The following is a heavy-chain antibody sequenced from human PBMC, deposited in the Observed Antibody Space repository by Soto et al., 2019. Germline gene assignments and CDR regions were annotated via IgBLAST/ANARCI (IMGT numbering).Heavy chain of an antibody. CDR2: VSNDGRSE. D-gene: IGHD2-15*01. CDR1: GFRFSAFG. J-gene: IGHJ4*02. V-gene: IGHV3-30*03. Sequence: QVQLVESGGGAVQPGRSLTLSCAASGFRFSAFGMHWVRQAPGKGLEWVAVVSNDGRSEHYADSVKGRFTISRDNSKNTLSLQMNGLRPDDTALYYCATGARYCSGGSCYPDDWGQGTLVIVSS. CDR3: ATGARYCSGGSCYPDD.